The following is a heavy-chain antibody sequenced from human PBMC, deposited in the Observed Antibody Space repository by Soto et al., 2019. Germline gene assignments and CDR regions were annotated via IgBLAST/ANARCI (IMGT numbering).Heavy chain of an antibody. CDR1: GFIFSSYG. Sequence: GGSLRLSFAACGFIFSSYGMHGVRQAPGKGLEWVAVIWYDGSNKYYGDSVKVRFTISIYNSKNTLHLQMNSLRVEDSAVYSLARGISGYCSSISGYSDYYYGMDGWGQGTTVTASS. CDR2: IWYDGSNK. V-gene: IGHV3-33*01. J-gene: IGHJ6*02. D-gene: IGHD2-2*01. CDR3: ARGISGYCSSISGYSDYYYGMDG.